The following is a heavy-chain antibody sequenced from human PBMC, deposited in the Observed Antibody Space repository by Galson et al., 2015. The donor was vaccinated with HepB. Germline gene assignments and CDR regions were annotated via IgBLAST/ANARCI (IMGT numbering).Heavy chain of an antibody. D-gene: IGHD3-10*01. CDR3: ARDKWFGSLGGWFDP. J-gene: IGHJ5*02. CDR1: GFTFSSYA. Sequence: SLRLSCAASGFTFSSYAMHWVRQAPGKGLEWVAVISYDGSKKYYADSVKGRFTISGDNSKNTLYLQMNSLRAEDTAVYYCARDKWFGSLGGWFDPWGQGTLVTVSS. V-gene: IGHV3-30*04. CDR2: ISYDGSKK.